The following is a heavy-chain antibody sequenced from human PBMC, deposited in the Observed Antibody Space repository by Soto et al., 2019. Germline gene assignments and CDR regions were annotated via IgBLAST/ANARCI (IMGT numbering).Heavy chain of an antibody. V-gene: IGHV1-2*02. J-gene: IGHJ5*02. CDR3: ARVIRGAYYNSPLDT. CDR2: MNPYSGGA. Sequence: AAVKVSCKASGYTFTGYFMHWVRQAPGQGLEWMGWMNPYSGGADYAQRIQGRVTMTRDTSISTVYMELGRLRFEDTAVYYCARVIRGAYYNSPLDTWGQGTVVTVSS. CDR1: GYTFTGYF. D-gene: IGHD3-3*01.